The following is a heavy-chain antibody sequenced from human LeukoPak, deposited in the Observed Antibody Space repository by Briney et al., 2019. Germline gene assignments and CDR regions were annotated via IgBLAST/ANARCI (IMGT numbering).Heavy chain of an antibody. D-gene: IGHD3-10*01. J-gene: IGHJ6*02. CDR3: ASQAGPFLLWFGELYNYYYGMDV. V-gene: IGHV1-2*02. Sequence: GASLKVSCKASGYTFTGYYMHWVRQAPGHSLEWMGWINPNSGVTNYAQKFQGRVTMTRDTSISTAYMELSRLRSDDTAVCYCASQAGPFLLWFGELYNYYYGMDVWGQGTTVTVSS. CDR2: INPNSGVT. CDR1: GYTFTGYY.